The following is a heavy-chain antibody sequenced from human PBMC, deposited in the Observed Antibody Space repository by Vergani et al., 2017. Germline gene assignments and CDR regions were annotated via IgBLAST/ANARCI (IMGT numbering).Heavy chain of an antibody. J-gene: IGHJ4*02. V-gene: IGHV1-18*04. D-gene: IGHD3-22*01. CDR3: ARDGYYDSSGCEDY. CDR1: GYTFISYG. Sequence: QVQLVQSGAEVKKPGAPVKFSCKASGYTFISYGTSWVRQAPGQGVEWMGWTSPYNGNPNYAQKLQGRVTMTTDTPTSTAYMELRSLRSDDTAVYYCARDGYYDSSGCEDYWGQGTLVTVSS. CDR2: TSPYNGNP.